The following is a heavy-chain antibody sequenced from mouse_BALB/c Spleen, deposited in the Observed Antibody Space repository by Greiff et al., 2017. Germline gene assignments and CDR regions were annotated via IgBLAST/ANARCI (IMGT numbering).Heavy chain of an antibody. J-gene: IGHJ4*01. CDR2: ISYSGST. V-gene: IGHV3-2*02. CDR1: GYSITSDYA. CDR3: ARGTSYGNNAMDY. Sequence: EVQLQESGPGLVKPSQSLSLTCTVTGYSITSDYAWNWIRQFPGNKLEWMGYISYSGSTSYNPSLKSRISITRDTSKNQFFLQLNSVTTEDTATYYCARGTSYGNNAMDYWGQGTSVTVSS. D-gene: IGHD2-1*01.